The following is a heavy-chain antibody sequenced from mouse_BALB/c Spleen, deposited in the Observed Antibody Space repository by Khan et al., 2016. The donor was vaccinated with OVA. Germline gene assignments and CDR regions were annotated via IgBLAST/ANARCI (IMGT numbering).Heavy chain of an antibody. Sequence: QVQLKQSGPGLVAPSQSLSITCTVSGFSLTDYGVSWIRQPPGKGLEWLGVIWGGGSTYYNSALKSRLSISKDNSKRQVFLKMNSLQTDDTAMYYCAEHLIHYPDYFDYWGQGTTLTVSS. CDR1: GFSLTDYG. V-gene: IGHV2-6-5*01. CDR3: AEHLIHYPDYFDY. D-gene: IGHD1-2*01. J-gene: IGHJ2*01. CDR2: IWGGGST.